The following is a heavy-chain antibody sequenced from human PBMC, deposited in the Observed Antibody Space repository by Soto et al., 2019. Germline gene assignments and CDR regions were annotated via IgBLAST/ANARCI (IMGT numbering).Heavy chain of an antibody. CDR2: IYHSGST. J-gene: IGHJ3*02. CDR1: GGSISSGGYS. V-gene: IGHV4-30-2*01. Sequence: QLQLQESGSGLVKPSQTLSLTCAVSGGSISSGGYSWSWIRQPPGKGLEWIGYIYHSGSTYYNPSLKSRVTISVDRSKNQFSLKLSSVTAADTAVYYCARAPYYYDSSGYYYVDAFDIWGQGTMVTVSS. CDR3: ARAPYYYDSSGYYYVDAFDI. D-gene: IGHD3-22*01.